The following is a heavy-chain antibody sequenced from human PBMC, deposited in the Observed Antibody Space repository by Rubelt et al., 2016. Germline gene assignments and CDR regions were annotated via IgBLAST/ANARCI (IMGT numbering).Heavy chain of an antibody. D-gene: IGHD5-24*01. CDR3: ARRRDGYSQFDY. CDR1: GGSISSYY. CDR2: IYYSGST. J-gene: IGHJ4*02. V-gene: IGHV4-59*08. Sequence: QVQLQESGPGLVKPSETLSLTCTVSGGSISSYYWSWIRQPPGKGLEWIGYIYYSGSTNYNPSLKSRVTISVDTAKNQFSLKLSSVTAADTAVYYCARRRDGYSQFDYWGQGTLVTVSS.